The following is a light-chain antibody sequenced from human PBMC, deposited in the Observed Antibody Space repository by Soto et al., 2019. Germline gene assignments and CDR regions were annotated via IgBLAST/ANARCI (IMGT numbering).Light chain of an antibody. V-gene: IGKV1-5*03. Sequence: DIQMTQSPSTLSAFVGDRVNITCRASHSINIWLAWYQQKAGKAPKLLIYKASNLKSGVPSRFSGSGYRTEFTLSISSLQPDDFATYYCHKYDSYPYSFGQGTKLEIK. J-gene: IGKJ2*03. CDR1: HSINIW. CDR2: KAS. CDR3: HKYDSYPYS.